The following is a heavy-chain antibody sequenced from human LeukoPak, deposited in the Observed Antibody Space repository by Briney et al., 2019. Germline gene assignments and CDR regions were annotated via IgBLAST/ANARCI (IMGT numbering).Heavy chain of an antibody. V-gene: IGHV3-13*01. CDR3: ARATRGLDY. Sequence: PGGSLRLSCAASGCTFSSYDMHWVRQITGKGLEWVSAIGTAGDTSYPGSVKGRFTISRENAKNSLYLQMNNLRAGDTAVYYCARATRGLDYWGQGTLVTVSS. CDR2: IGTAGDT. J-gene: IGHJ4*02. CDR1: GCTFSSYD. D-gene: IGHD3-10*01.